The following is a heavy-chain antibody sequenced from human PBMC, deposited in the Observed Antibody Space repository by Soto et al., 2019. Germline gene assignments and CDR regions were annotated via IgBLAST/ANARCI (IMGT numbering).Heavy chain of an antibody. CDR1: GYIFSAYY. CDR3: GRDGVQIVSPDLGNWLDP. V-gene: IGHV1-2*02. J-gene: IGHJ5*02. CDR2: LAPNTGRT. Sequence: QVHLVQSGAEVTSPGASVKVSCKASGYIFSAYYLHWVRHAPGQGLEWMGWLAPNTGRTNYAPKFKGRVTMTTDTSISTAYMELSRLTSDDSAVYYCGRDGVQIVSPDLGNWLDPWGQGTLVTVSA. D-gene: IGHD1-26*01.